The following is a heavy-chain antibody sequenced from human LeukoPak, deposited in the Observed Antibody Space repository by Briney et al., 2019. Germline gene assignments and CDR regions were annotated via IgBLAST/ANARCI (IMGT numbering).Heavy chain of an antibody. Sequence: GRSLRLSCAASGFTFSSYAMHWVRQAPGKGLEWVAVISCDGSNKYYADSVKGRFTISRDNSKNTLYLQMNSLRAEDTAVYYCARESEMYSTSYYFDYWGQGTLVTVSS. J-gene: IGHJ4*02. CDR2: ISCDGSNK. D-gene: IGHD6-6*01. CDR3: ARESEMYSTSYYFDY. V-gene: IGHV3-30*01. CDR1: GFTFSSYA.